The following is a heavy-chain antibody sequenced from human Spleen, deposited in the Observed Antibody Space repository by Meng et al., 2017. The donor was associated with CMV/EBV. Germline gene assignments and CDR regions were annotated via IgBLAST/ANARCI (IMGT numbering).Heavy chain of an antibody. CDR1: GFIFNRYG. Sequence: GESLKISCAAAGFIFNRYGMHWVRQAPGKGLEWVAFIRYDGTNTYYVDSVKGRFTISRDNSKKTLYLQMNSLRAEDTAVYYCAKEMGAMTRYDYWGQGTLVTVSS. CDR3: AKEMGAMTRYDY. V-gene: IGHV3-30*02. D-gene: IGHD1-26*01. CDR2: IRYDGTNT. J-gene: IGHJ4*02.